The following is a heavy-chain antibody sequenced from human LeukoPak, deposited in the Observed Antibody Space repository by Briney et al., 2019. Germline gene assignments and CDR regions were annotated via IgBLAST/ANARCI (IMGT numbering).Heavy chain of an antibody. CDR2: ISYDGSNK. D-gene: IGHD5-12*01. Sequence: GGSLRLSCAASGFTFSSYAMHWVRQAPGKGLEWVALISYDGSNKYYADSVKGRFTISRDNSKNTLYLQMNSLRAEDTAVYYCARDPSSYGGYDPYYFDYWGQGTLVTVSS. V-gene: IGHV3-30-3*01. CDR3: ARDPSSYGGYDPYYFDY. J-gene: IGHJ4*02. CDR1: GFTFSSYA.